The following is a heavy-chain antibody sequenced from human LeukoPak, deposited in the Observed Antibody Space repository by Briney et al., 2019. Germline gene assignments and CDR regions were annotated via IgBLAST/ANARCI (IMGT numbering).Heavy chain of an antibody. V-gene: IGHV3-21*01. CDR2: ISNSSRYI. J-gene: IGHJ5*02. CDR1: TFTFTYYD. CDR3: ARADCSSSTCYLRRSWFDP. Sequence: GVSLTFYCSAYTFTFTYYDMLWLRQAPGQELKWFSSISNSSRYIYHKDSIRGRFTISRDDAKNSLHLEMNSLRAEDTAVYYCARADCSSSTCYLRRSWFDPWGQGTLVTVSS. D-gene: IGHD2-2*01.